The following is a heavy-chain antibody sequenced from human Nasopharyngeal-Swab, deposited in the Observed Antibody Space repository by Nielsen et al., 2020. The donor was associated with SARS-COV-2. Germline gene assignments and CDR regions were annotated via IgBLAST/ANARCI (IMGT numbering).Heavy chain of an antibody. J-gene: IGHJ4*02. Sequence: GESLKISCAASGFTFSSFGMHWVRQAPGKGLEWVAFIAHDASKYYGDSVKGRFSISRDSSKNTLYLQMDSLRGEDTAVYYCARDAPAHYGAFYWGRGTLVTVSS. CDR3: ARDAPAHYGAFY. CDR1: GFTFSSFG. V-gene: IGHV3-30*03. CDR2: IAHDASK. D-gene: IGHD4-17*01.